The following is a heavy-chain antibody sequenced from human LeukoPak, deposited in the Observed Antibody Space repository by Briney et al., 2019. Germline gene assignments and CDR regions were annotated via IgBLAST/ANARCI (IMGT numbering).Heavy chain of an antibody. CDR3: ARTGRFLEWASDY. D-gene: IGHD3-3*01. J-gene: IGHJ4*02. CDR1: GASVTSGSFY. Sequence: SETLSLTCIVSGASVTSGSFYWSWIRQPPGKGLERIGCVDYSGSTNYNPSLRGRVTISLDTSNKQFSLKLTSMTAADTAVYYCARTGRFLEWASDYWGQGTMVTVSS. CDR2: VDYSGST. V-gene: IGHV4-61*01.